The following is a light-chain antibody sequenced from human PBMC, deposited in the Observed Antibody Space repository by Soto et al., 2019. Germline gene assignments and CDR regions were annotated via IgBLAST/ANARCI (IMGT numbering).Light chain of an antibody. Sequence: QSVLTQPPSVSGAPGQRVTISCTGSSSNIGAGYDVHWYQQLPGTAPKLLIYGNSNRPSGVPDRFSGSKSGTSASLAITGLQAEDEADYYCQSYDSSLSGPLYAFGTGTKVTV. J-gene: IGLJ1*01. V-gene: IGLV1-40*01. CDR3: QSYDSSLSGPLYA. CDR1: SSNIGAGYD. CDR2: GNS.